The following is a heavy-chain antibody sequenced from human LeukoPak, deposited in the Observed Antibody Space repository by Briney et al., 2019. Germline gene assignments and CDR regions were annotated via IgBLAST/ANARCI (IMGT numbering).Heavy chain of an antibody. V-gene: IGHV4-59*01. Sequence: SETLSLTCTVSGGSISSYYWSWIRQPPGKGLEWIGYIYYSGSTNYNPSLKSRVTISVDTSKNQFSLKLSSVTAADTAVYYCARVSVAASCYYYGMDVWGQGTTVTVSS. CDR1: GGSISSYY. J-gene: IGHJ6*02. CDR3: ARVSVAASCYYYGMDV. CDR2: IYYSGST. D-gene: IGHD2-2*01.